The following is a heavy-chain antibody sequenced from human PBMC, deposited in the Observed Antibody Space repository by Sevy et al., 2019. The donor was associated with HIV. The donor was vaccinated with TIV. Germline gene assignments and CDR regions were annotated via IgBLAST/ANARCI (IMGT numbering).Heavy chain of an antibody. V-gene: IGHV3-7*01. CDR2: MRQDGSEK. D-gene: IGHD3-10*01. J-gene: IGHJ4*02. CDR1: GFTFSSYW. Sequence: GGSLRLSCAAPGFTFSSYWMTWVRQAPGKGLEWVANMRQDGSEKYYVDSVKGRFTISRDNAKNSLYLQMNSLRAEDTAVYYCARGIYGSGSRLGLGYWGQGTLVTVSS. CDR3: ARGIYGSGSRLGLGY.